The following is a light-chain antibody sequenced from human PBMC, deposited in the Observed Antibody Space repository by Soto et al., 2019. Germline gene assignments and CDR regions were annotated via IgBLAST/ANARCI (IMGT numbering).Light chain of an antibody. CDR1: QSVDNY. V-gene: IGKV3-11*01. J-gene: IGKJ5*01. Sequence: EVVLTQSPATLSLSPGDRPALSCKASQSVDNYLAWYQQKPGQAPSLLIYGASNRAAGFPARFSGSGSGTDFPLTINSLEPEDFAVYYCKQRSNLPPILFGQVTLLEIK. CDR3: KQRSNLPPIL. CDR2: GAS.